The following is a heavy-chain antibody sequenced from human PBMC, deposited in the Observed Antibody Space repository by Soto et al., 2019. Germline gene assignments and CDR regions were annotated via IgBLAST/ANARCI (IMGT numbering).Heavy chain of an antibody. Sequence: GGSLRLSCAASGFTFSSYWMSWVRQAPGKGLEWVANIKQDGSEKYYVDSVKGRFTISRDNAKNSLYLQMNSLRAEGTGVYYCARRPENFWSGYPEAFDFWGPGTLVTVSS. CDR2: IKQDGSEK. CDR3: ARRPENFWSGYPEAFDF. CDR1: GFTFSSYW. J-gene: IGHJ4*02. V-gene: IGHV3-7*01. D-gene: IGHD3-3*01.